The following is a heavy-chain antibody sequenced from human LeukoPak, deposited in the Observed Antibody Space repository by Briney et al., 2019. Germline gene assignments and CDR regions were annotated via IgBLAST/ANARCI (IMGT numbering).Heavy chain of an antibody. V-gene: IGHV3-74*01. Sequence: GGSLRLSGAASGFTFSSYWMHWVRQAPGKGLVWVSRINTDGSSTSYADSVKGRFTISRDNAKNTLYLQMNSLRAEDTAVYYCARDGTYYDFWSGLDYWGQGTLVTVSS. CDR3: ARDGTYYDFWSGLDY. J-gene: IGHJ4*02. D-gene: IGHD3-3*01. CDR2: INTDGSST. CDR1: GFTFSSYW.